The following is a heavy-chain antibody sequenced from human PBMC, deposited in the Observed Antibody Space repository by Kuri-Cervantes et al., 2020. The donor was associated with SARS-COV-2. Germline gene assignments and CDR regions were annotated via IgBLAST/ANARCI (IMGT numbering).Heavy chain of an antibody. J-gene: IGHJ3*02. D-gene: IGHD3-3*01. V-gene: IGHV4-39*07. CDR2: IYYSGST. Sequence: GSLRLSCTVSGGSISSSSYYWGWIRQPPGKGVEWIGSIYYSGSTYYNPSLKSRVTISVDTSKNQFSLKLSSVTAADTAVYYCARGTYYDFWSGYSNAFDIWGQGKMVTVSS. CDR3: ARGTYYDFWSGYSNAFDI. CDR1: GGSISSSSYY.